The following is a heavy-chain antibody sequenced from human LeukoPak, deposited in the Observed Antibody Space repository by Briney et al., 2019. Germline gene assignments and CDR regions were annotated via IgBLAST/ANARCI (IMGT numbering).Heavy chain of an antibody. D-gene: IGHD2-2*01. CDR3: ASHCSSTSCYGGIWFDP. V-gene: IGHV1-18*01. Sequence: ASVKVSCKASGYTFTSYGISWVRQAPGQGLEWMGWISAYNGNTNYAQKLQGRVTMTTDTSTSTAYMELRSLRSDDTAVYYCASHCSSTSCYGGIWFDPWGQGTLVTVSS. J-gene: IGHJ5*02. CDR2: ISAYNGNT. CDR1: GYTFTSYG.